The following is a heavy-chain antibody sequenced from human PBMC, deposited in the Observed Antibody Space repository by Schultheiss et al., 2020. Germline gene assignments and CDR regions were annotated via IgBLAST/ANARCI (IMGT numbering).Heavy chain of an antibody. CDR1: GYSFTSYW. D-gene: IGHD1-26*01. V-gene: IGHV5-51*01. CDR2: IYPGDSDT. J-gene: IGHJ6*02. CDR3: ARLSTTSDYGMDV. Sequence: GESLKISCKGSGYSFTSYWISWVRQMPGKGLEWMGVIYPGDSDTRYSPSFQGQVTISADKSISTAYLQWSSLKASDTAMYYCARLSTTSDYGMDVWGQGTTVSVSS.